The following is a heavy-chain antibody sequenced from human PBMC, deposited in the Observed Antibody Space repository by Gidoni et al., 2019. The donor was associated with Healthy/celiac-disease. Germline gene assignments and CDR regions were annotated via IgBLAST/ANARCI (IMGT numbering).Heavy chain of an antibody. Sequence: QVQLVESGGGLVKPGGSLRLSCPASGFPFRDYYMRWIRQAPGKGLEWVSYISSSGSTIYYADSVKGRFTISRDNAKNSLYLQMNSLRAEDTAVYYCASGDQYYYDSSGPPDYWGQGTLVTVSS. V-gene: IGHV3-11*01. CDR2: ISSSGSTI. CDR3: ASGDQYYYDSSGPPDY. D-gene: IGHD3-22*01. J-gene: IGHJ4*02. CDR1: GFPFRDYY.